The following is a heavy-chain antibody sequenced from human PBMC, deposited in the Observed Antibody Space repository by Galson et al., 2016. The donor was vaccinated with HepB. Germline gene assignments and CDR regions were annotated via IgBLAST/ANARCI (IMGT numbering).Heavy chain of an antibody. CDR3: AKDLQVSPLLFGELFPDD. CDR1: GFTFRGYA. V-gene: IGHV3-23*01. J-gene: IGHJ4*02. CDR2: ITAAGGVT. D-gene: IGHD3-10*02. Sequence: SLRLSCAASGFTFRGYAMSWVRQAPGKGLEWLSAITAAGGVTYYADSVKGRFTIARDNSKNTLYLEMSSLRVEDTAVYYCAKDLQVSPLLFGELFPDDWGQGTLVAVSS.